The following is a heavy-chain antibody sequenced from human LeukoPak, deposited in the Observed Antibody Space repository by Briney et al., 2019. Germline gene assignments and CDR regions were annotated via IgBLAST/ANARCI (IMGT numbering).Heavy chain of an antibody. CDR3: ARAAYNWN. V-gene: IGHV3-11*01. CDR1: GFTFSSYV. D-gene: IGHD1-20*01. Sequence: GGSLRLSCAASGFTFSSYVMSWVRQAPGKGLEWVSYIDPSGTALFYADSVKGRFTISRDNGKNSLYLQLRSLRADDTAVYYCARAAYNWNWGQGTLVTVSS. J-gene: IGHJ4*02. CDR2: IDPSGTAL.